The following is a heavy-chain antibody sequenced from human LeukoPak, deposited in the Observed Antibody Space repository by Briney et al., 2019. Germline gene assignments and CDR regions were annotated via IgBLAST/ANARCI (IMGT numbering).Heavy chain of an antibody. Sequence: GGSLRLSCVASGFTVSSNYMTWVRQAPGKGLEWVSVIYSGGSTYYADSVKGRFTISRDNSKNTLYLQMNSLRAEDTAVYYCARDFNYWGQGTLVTVSS. CDR2: IYSGGST. J-gene: IGHJ4*02. V-gene: IGHV3-53*01. CDR3: ARDFNY. CDR1: GFTVSSNY.